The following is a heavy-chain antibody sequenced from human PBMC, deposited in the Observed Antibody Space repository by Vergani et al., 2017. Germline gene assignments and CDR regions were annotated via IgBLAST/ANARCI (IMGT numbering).Heavy chain of an antibody. CDR2: IKSKTDGGTT. V-gene: IGHV3-15*01. CDR3: TTGRGDCSGGSCYSDYYYYGMDV. CDR1: GFTFSNAW. Sequence: EVQLVESGGGLVKPGGSLRLSCAASGFTFSNAWMSWVRQAPGKGLEWVGRIKSKTDGGTTDYAAPVKGRFTISRHDSKNTLYLQMNSLKTEDTAVYYCTTGRGDCSGGSCYSDYYYYGMDVWGQGTTVTVSS. J-gene: IGHJ6*02. D-gene: IGHD2-15*01.